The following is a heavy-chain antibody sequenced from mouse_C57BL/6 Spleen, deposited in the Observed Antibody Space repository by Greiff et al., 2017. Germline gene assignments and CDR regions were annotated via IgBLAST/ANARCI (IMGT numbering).Heavy chain of an antibody. V-gene: IGHV1-76*01. D-gene: IGHD2-5*01. Sequence: VQVVESGAELVRPGASVKLSCKASGYTFTDYYINWVKQRPGQGLEWIARIYPGSGNTYYNEKFKGKATLTAEKSSSTAYMQLSSLTSEDSAVYFGARAYYSNWAWFAYWGQGTLVTVSA. J-gene: IGHJ3*01. CDR1: GYTFTDYY. CDR2: IYPGSGNT. CDR3: ARAYYSNWAWFAY.